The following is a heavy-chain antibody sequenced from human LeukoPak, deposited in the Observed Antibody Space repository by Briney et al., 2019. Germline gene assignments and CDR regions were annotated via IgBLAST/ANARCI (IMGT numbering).Heavy chain of an antibody. Sequence: GGSLRLSCAASGFTFSSYAMHWVRQAPGKGLEWVAVISYDGSNKYYADSVKGRFTISRDNAKSSLYLQMNSLRDEDTAVYYCARVWQDYSGVDYWGQGTLVTVSS. CDR1: GFTFSSYA. CDR2: ISYDGSNK. J-gene: IGHJ4*02. D-gene: IGHD2-21*01. CDR3: ARVWQDYSGVDY. V-gene: IGHV3-30-3*01.